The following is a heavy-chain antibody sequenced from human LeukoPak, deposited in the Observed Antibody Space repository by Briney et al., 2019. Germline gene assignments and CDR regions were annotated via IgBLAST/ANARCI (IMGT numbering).Heavy chain of an antibody. CDR2: IYTSGST. D-gene: IGHD3-3*01. CDR1: GGSISSGSYY. J-gene: IGHJ3*02. V-gene: IGHV4-61*02. CDR3: ARGNYDFWSGYPHAFDI. Sequence: SQTLSLTCTVSGGSISSGSYYWRWLRQPAGTGLEWIGRIYTSGSTNYNPSLKSRVTISVDTSKNQFSLKLSSVTAADTAVYYCARGNYDFWSGYPHAFDIWGQGTMVTVSS.